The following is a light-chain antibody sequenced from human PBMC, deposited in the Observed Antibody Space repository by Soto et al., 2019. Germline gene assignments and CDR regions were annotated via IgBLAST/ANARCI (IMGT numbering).Light chain of an antibody. CDR1: QSVLYSSNNKNY. Sequence: DIVMTQSPDSLAVSLGERATINCKSSQSVLYSSNNKNYLAWYQQRPGQPPKLLIYWASTRASGVPDRFSGSGSGTDFTLTITSLQAEDLAVYYCQQYESTPPTFGQGTKLEIK. CDR2: WAS. J-gene: IGKJ2*01. CDR3: QQYESTPPT. V-gene: IGKV4-1*01.